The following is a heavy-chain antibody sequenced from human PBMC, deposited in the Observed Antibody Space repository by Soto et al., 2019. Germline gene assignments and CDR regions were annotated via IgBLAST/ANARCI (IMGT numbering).Heavy chain of an antibody. J-gene: IGHJ4*02. Sequence: GASVKVSCNASGYTFTSYGISWVRQAPGQGLEWMGWISAYNGNTNYAQKLQGRVTMTTDTSTSTAYMELRSLRSDDTAVYYCARGYDSSGWYPLSYWGQGTLVTVSS. V-gene: IGHV1-18*01. D-gene: IGHD6-19*01. CDR3: ARGYDSSGWYPLSY. CDR1: GYTFTSYG. CDR2: ISAYNGNT.